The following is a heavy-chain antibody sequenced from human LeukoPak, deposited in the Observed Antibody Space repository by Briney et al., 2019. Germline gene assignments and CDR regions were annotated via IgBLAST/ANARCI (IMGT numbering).Heavy chain of an antibody. CDR2: IYYSGST. CDR1: GGSISSYY. Sequence: PSETLSLTCTVSGGSISSYYWSWIRQPPGKGLEWIGYIYYSGSTNYNPSLKSRVTISVDTSKNQFSLKLSSVTAADTAVYYCARSGGYYDSSGYPNLDFDYWGQGTLVTVSS. D-gene: IGHD3-22*01. V-gene: IGHV4-59*01. CDR3: ARSGGYYDSSGYPNLDFDY. J-gene: IGHJ4*02.